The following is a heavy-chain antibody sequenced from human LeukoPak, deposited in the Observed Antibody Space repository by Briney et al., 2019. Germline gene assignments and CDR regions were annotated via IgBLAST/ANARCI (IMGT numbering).Heavy chain of an antibody. V-gene: IGHV1-69*06. J-gene: IGHJ6*03. CDR2: IIPIFGTA. D-gene: IGHD3-10*01. CDR1: GGTFSSYA. Sequence: SVKVSCKASGGTFSSYAISWVRQAPGQGLEWMGGIIPIFGTANYAQKFQGRVTITADKSTSTAYMELSSLRSEDTAVYYCARTLLWFGELSHMDVWGKGTTVTVSS. CDR3: ARTLLWFGELSHMDV.